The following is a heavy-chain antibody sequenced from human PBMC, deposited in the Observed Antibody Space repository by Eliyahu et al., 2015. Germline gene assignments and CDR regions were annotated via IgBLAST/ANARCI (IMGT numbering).Heavy chain of an antibody. V-gene: IGHV4-38-2*01. CDR1: GYSISSGYY. CDR2: IHHSGST. D-gene: IGHD6-19*01. CDR3: ARGQWLDY. J-gene: IGHJ4*02. Sequence: QVQLQESGPGLVKPSETLSLTCAVPGYSISSGYYWGWIRQPPGKGLEWVWSIHHSGSTYYNPSLKSRVTISVDTSKNQFSLKLSSVTAADTAVYYCARGQWLDYWGQGTLVTVSS.